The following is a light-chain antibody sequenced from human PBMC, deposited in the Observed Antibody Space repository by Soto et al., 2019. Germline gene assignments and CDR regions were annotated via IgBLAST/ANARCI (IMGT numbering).Light chain of an antibody. CDR3: QQYNKWLT. Sequence: EIVVTQSPVTLSVSPGETATLSCRASQNVFNNLAWYQLKSGQAPRLLIYAASTRATGIPIRYSGSGSGTDFSLSISSLQSEDFAIYYCQQYNKWLTFGGGTKVDIK. V-gene: IGKV3-15*01. CDR1: QNVFNN. J-gene: IGKJ4*01. CDR2: AAS.